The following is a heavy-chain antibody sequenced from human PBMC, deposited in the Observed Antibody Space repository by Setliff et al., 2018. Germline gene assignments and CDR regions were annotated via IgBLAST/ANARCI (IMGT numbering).Heavy chain of an antibody. CDR2: ISYTGST. D-gene: IGHD2-8*02. J-gene: IGHJ4*02. V-gene: IGHV4-59*08. CDR3: ARLSPYNTGPPFDY. Sequence: PSETLSLTCSVSGDSIFDNYWSWIRQSPGRGLEWIAYISYTGSTNYNPSLKSRVTISLDTSKNHFSLNLRSVTAADTAVYYCARLSPYNTGPPFDYWGQGTLVTRLL. CDR1: GDSIFDNY.